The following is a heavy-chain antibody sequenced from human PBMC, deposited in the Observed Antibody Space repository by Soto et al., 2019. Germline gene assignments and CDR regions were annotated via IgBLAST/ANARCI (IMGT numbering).Heavy chain of an antibody. V-gene: IGHV3-66*01. CDR1: GFTLSNNY. Sequence: PGGSLRLSCAASGFTLSNNYMSWVRQAPGKGLEWVSVIYSGGSTYYADSVKGRFTISRDISKNMLYLQMNSLRAEDTAVYYCAREGDFYSSSWYIDWGQGTLVTVSS. CDR2: IYSGGST. J-gene: IGHJ4*02. CDR3: AREGDFYSSSWYID. D-gene: IGHD6-13*01.